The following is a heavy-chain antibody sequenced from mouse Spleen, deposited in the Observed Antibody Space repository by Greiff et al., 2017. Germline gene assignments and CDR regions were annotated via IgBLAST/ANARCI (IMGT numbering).Heavy chain of an antibody. V-gene: IGHV1-54*01. CDR3: ARSSGLYPYYFDY. CDR1: GYAFTNYL. Sequence: VQGVESGAELVRPGTSVKVSCKASGYAFTNYLIEWVKQRPGQGLEWIGVINPGSGGTNYNEKFKGKATLTADKSSSTAYMQLSSLTSDDSAVYFCARSSGLYPYYFDYWGQGTTLTVSS. CDR2: INPGSGGT. J-gene: IGHJ2*01. D-gene: IGHD6-2*01.